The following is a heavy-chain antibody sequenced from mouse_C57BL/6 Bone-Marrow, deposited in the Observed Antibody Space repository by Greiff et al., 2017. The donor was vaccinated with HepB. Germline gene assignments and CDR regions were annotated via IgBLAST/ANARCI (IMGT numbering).Heavy chain of an antibody. CDR1: GYTFTSYW. CDR3: ALYYSIRFAY. J-gene: IGHJ3*01. Sequence: QVQLQQSGAELVKPGASVKLSCKASGYTFTSYWMHWVKQRPGQGLEWIGMIHPNSGSTNYNEKFKSKATLTVDKSSSTAYMQLSSLTSEDSAVYYCALYYSIRFAYWGQGTLVTVSA. D-gene: IGHD2-5*01. V-gene: IGHV1-64*01. CDR2: IHPNSGST.